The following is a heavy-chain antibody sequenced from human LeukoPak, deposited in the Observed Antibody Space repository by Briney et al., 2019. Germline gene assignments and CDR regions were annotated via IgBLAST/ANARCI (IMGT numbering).Heavy chain of an antibody. J-gene: IGHJ4*02. CDR2: IYHSGST. D-gene: IGHD3-10*01. Sequence: SETLSLTCAVSGGSISSGGYSWSWIRQPPGTGLEWIGYIYHSGSTYYNPSLKSRVTISVDRSKNQFSLKLSSVTAADPAVYYCARLVRGVNNIDYWGQGTLVTVSS. CDR3: ARLVRGVNNIDY. CDR1: GGSISSGGYS. V-gene: IGHV4-30-2*01.